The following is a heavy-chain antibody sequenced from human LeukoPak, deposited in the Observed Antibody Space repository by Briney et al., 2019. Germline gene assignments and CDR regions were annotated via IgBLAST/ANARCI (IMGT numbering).Heavy chain of an antibody. J-gene: IGHJ3*02. D-gene: IGHD3-22*01. CDR2: IYSGGST. V-gene: IGHV3-53*01. CDR1: GFTVSSNY. CDR3: ARADSSGYYLNSDAFDI. Sequence: GGSLRLSCAASGFTVSSNYMSWVRQDPGKGLEWVSVIYSGGSTYYADSVKGRFTISRDNSKNTLYLQMNSLRAEDTAVYYCARADSSGYYLNSDAFDIWGQGTMVTVSP.